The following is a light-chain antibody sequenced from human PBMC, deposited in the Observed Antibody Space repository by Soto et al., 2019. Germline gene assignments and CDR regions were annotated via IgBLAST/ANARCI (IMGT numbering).Light chain of an antibody. Sequence: QSVLTHSPSASRTPGQRFTISCSGSISDILINFLYWYQQVPVTAPILVIQRNNERPSGVPDRFSGSKSGTSVSLAISGLRSDDEATYYCASWDDTMDAQVFGGRTQLTVL. CDR1: ISDILINF. V-gene: IGLV1-47*01. CDR2: RNN. J-gene: IGLJ3*02. CDR3: ASWDDTMDAQV.